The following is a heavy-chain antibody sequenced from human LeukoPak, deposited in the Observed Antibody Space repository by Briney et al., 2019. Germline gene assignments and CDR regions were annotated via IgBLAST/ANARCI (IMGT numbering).Heavy chain of an antibody. Sequence: GGSLRLSCAASGFTFSSYSMNWVRQAPGKGLEWGSSISSSSSYIYYADSVKGRFTISRDNAKNSLYLQMNSLRAEDTAVYYCARTVTRAGVNYYGMDVWGQGTTVTVSS. D-gene: IGHD4-17*01. CDR2: ISSSSSYI. CDR1: GFTFSSYS. J-gene: IGHJ6*02. CDR3: ARTVTRAGVNYYGMDV. V-gene: IGHV3-21*01.